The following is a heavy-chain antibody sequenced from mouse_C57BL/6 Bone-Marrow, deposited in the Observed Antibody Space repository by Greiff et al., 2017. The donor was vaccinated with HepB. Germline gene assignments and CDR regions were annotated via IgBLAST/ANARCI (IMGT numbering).Heavy chain of an antibody. Sequence: DVKLVESGGDLVKPGGSLKLSCAASGFTFSSYGMSWVRQTPDKRLEWVATISSGGSYTYYPDSVKGRFTISRDNAKNTLYLQMSSLKSEDTAMYYCARRSSYPFFDYWGQGTTLTVSS. V-gene: IGHV5-6*02. J-gene: IGHJ2*01. CDR2: ISSGGSYT. CDR1: GFTFSSYG. D-gene: IGHD1-1*01. CDR3: ARRSSYPFFDY.